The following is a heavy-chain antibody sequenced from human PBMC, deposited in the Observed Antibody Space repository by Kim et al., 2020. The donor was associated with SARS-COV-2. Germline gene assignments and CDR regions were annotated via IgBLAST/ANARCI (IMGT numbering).Heavy chain of an antibody. V-gene: IGHV3-53*04. Sequence: LSLTCAASGFTVSSNYMSWVRQAPGKGLEWVSVIYSGGSTYYADSVKGRFTISRHNSKNTLYLQMNSLRAEDTAVYYCARAMPYCSSTSCYDYWGQG. D-gene: IGHD2-2*01. CDR1: GFTVSSNY. J-gene: IGHJ4*02. CDR2: IYSGGST. CDR3: ARAMPYCSSTSCYDY.